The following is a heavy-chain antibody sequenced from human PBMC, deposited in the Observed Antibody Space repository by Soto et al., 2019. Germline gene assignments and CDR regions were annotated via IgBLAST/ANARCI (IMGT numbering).Heavy chain of an antibody. J-gene: IGHJ6*02. CDR1: GYTFTSYV. CDR3: VRGGILEANRPYYYYGLDV. V-gene: IGHV1-18*01. Sequence: ASVKVSCKASGYTFTSYVISWVLQAPGQGLEWMGWISAYNGNTYYAPRLQGRVTMTTDTFTTTAYMSLRSLRSDDTAIYYCVRGGILEANRPYYYYGLDVWGQGTPVTVSS. D-gene: IGHD1-1*01. CDR2: ISAYNGNT.